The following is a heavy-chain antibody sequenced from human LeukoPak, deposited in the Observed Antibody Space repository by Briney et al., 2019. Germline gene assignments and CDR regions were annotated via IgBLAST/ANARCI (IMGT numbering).Heavy chain of an antibody. CDR1: GFTFSSYW. CDR2: INQAGSER. V-gene: IGHV3-7*01. D-gene: IGHD3-16*01. Sequence: PGGSLRLSCAASGFTFSSYWMSWVRQAPGKGLEWVANINQAGSERYYVDSVKGRFTISRDNAKNSLYLQINSLRAEDTAVYYCTRDRRGVMLYWGQGTLVTVSS. J-gene: IGHJ4*02. CDR3: TRDRRGVMLY.